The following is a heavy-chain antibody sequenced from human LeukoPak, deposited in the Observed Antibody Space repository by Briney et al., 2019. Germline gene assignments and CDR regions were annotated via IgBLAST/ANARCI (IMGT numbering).Heavy chain of an antibody. CDR1: GYSFTSYW. CDR2: IYPGDSDT. J-gene: IGHJ4*02. CDR3: ARRDETLGYCSSTSCYSQAVGY. D-gene: IGHD2-2*01. Sequence: GESLKISCKGSGYSFTSYWIGWVRQMPGKGLEWMGIIYPGDSDTRYSPSFQGQVTISADKSISTAYLQWSSLKASDTAMYYCARRDETLGYCSSTSCYSQAVGYWGQGTLVTVSS. V-gene: IGHV5-51*01.